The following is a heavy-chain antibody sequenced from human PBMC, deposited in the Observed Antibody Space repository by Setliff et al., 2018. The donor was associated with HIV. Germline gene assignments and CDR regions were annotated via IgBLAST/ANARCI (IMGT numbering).Heavy chain of an antibody. J-gene: IGHJ6*03. V-gene: IGHV4-61*10. D-gene: IGHD3-10*01. Sequence: PSETLSLTCTVSGGSISSGDYYWTWIRQPAGKGLQWIGYIYYSGSTNYNPSLKSRVTISVDTSKNQFSLKLSSVTAADTAVYYCARDGPLEGSYRYYYYYMDVWGKGTTVTVSS. CDR2: IYYSGST. CDR1: GGSISSGDYY. CDR3: ARDGPLEGSYRYYYYYMDV.